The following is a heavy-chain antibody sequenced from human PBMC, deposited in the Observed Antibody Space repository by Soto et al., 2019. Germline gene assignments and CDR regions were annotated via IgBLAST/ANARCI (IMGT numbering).Heavy chain of an antibody. J-gene: IGHJ6*02. Sequence: EVKLVESAGGLVKPGGSLRLSCVASGFSFNEAWMNWVRQAPGQGLVWVGRINTSAGGGATNYAAPVQGRFTISRDDSKNTLYLHMNSLRTADTDIYYCTTGSVERIWGQGTTVIVSS. CDR1: GFSFNEAW. CDR3: TTGSVERI. D-gene: IGHD2-15*01. CDR2: INTSAGGGAT. V-gene: IGHV3-15*07.